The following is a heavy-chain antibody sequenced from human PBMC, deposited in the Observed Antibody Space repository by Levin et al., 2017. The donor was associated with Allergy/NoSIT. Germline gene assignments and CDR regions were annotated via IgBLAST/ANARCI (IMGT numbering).Heavy chain of an antibody. D-gene: IGHD3-9*01. J-gene: IGHJ4*02. V-gene: IGHV3-48*02. CDR3: VRDFDWAFDF. Sequence: GGSLRLSCAASGFTFNSYPMNWVRQAPGKGLELLAHINHDSNFIYYADSAKGRFTISRDNAANSLYLQMDSLRDDDTAVYYCVRDFDWAFDFWGQGTLVTVSS. CDR2: INHDSNFI. CDR1: GFTFNSYP.